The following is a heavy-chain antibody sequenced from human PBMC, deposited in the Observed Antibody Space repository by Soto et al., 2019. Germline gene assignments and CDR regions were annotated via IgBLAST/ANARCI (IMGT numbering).Heavy chain of an antibody. CDR2: IIPIFGTA. D-gene: IGHD2-8*01. CDR1: GGTFSSYA. V-gene: IGHV1-69*13. Sequence: GASVKVSCKASGGTFSSYAISWVRQAPGQGLEWMGGIIPIFGTANYAQKFQGRVTITADESTSTAYMELSSLRSEDTAVYYCAREERMGGVGYCTNGVCYTGYFDYWGQGTLVSISS. J-gene: IGHJ4*02. CDR3: AREERMGGVGYCTNGVCYTGYFDY.